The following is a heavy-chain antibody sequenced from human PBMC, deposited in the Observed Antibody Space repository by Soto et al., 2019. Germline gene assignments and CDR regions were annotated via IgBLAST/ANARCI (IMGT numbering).Heavy chain of an antibody. CDR2: INAGNGNT. J-gene: IGHJ4*02. Sequence: ASVKVSCKASGYTFTSYAMNWVRQAPGQRLEWMGWINAGNGNTKYSQKFQGRVTITRDTSASTAYVELSSLRSEDTAVYYCARGITLPTPLDYWGQGTLVTVSS. CDR3: ARGITLPTPLDY. D-gene: IGHD1-20*01. CDR1: GYTFTSYA. V-gene: IGHV1-3*01.